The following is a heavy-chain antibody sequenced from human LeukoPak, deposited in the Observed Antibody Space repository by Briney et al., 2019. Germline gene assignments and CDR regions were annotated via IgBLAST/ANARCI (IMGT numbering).Heavy chain of an antibody. D-gene: IGHD3-16*02. CDR2: ISYDGSNK. V-gene: IGHV3-30-3*01. Sequence: GGSLRLSCAASGFTFSSYAMHWVRQAPGTGLEWVAVISYDGSNKYYADSVKGRFTISRDNSKNTLYLQMNSLRAEDTAVYYCARDSVSLDDWGQGTLVTVSS. CDR1: GFTFSSYA. J-gene: IGHJ4*02. CDR3: ARDSVSLDD.